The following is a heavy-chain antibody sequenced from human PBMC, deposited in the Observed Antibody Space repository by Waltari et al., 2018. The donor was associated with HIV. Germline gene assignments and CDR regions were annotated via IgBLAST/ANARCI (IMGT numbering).Heavy chain of an antibody. V-gene: IGHV1-8*01. CDR2: MNPNSGNT. Sequence: QVQLVQSGAEVKKPGASVKVSCKASGYTFTSYNINWVRQATGQGLEWMGWMNPNSGNTGYAQKFQGRVTMTRNTSISTAYMELSSLRSEDTAVYYCARGPIEQNWNYGGGYYYGMDVWGQGTTVTVSS. D-gene: IGHD1-7*01. CDR1: GYTFTSYN. CDR3: ARGPIEQNWNYGGGYYYGMDV. J-gene: IGHJ6*02.